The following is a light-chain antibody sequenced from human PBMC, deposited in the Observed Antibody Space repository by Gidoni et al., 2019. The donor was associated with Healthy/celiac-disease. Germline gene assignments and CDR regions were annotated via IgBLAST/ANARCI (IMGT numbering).Light chain of an antibody. J-gene: IGKJ2*01. CDR3: QQSYSTPPMYT. CDR2: AAS. V-gene: IGKV1-39*01. Sequence: DIQMTQSPSSLSASVGDRVTITCRASQSISSYLNWYQQKPGKAPKLLIYAASSLQSGVPSRFSGSGSGTDFTLTISSLQPEDFATYYCQQSYSTPPMYTFXHXTKLXIK. CDR1: QSISSY.